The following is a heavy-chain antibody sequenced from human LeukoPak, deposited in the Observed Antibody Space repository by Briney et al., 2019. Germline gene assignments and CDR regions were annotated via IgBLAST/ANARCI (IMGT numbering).Heavy chain of an antibody. J-gene: IGHJ4*02. D-gene: IGHD2-21*01. V-gene: IGHV3-11*06. Sequence: GGSLSLSCTASGFTFSDYYMSWIRQAPGKGLEWVSYISSSSSYTNYADSVKGRFTISRVNAKNSLYLQMNSLSAEDTAVYYCARVRTLDCYCDFFYFWGQDNLVPVSS. CDR3: ARVRTLDCYCDFFYF. CDR1: GFTFSDYY. CDR2: ISSSSSYT.